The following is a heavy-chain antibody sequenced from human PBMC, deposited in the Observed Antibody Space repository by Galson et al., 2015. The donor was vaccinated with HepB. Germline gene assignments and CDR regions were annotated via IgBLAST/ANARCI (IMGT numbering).Heavy chain of an antibody. CDR3: ARDHNIAVAPDY. V-gene: IGHV3-33*01. Sequence: SCAASGFTFSSFGMHWVRQAPGKGLEWVAVIWSDGSNKFHVDSVKGRFTISRDNSKNTLYLQMNSLRAEDTAVYYCARDHNIAVAPDYWGRGTLVTVSS. CDR1: GFTFSSFG. CDR2: IWSDGSNK. D-gene: IGHD6-19*01. J-gene: IGHJ4*02.